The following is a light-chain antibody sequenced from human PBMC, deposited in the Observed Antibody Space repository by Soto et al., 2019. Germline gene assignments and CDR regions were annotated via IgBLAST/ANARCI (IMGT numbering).Light chain of an antibody. J-gene: IGLJ7*01. Sequence: QSVLTQPPSVSAAPGQKVTISCSGSISNIGNNFVSWYQQLPGTAPKLLIYDNDKRPSGILERFSGSKSGTSATLGITGLQTGDEADYYCEAWDSSLSAAVFGGGTQLTVL. CDR1: ISNIGNNF. CDR3: EAWDSSLSAAV. V-gene: IGLV1-51*01. CDR2: DND.